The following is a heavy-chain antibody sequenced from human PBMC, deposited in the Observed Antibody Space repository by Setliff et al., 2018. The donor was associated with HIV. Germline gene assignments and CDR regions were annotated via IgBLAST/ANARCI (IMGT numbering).Heavy chain of an antibody. Sequence: LSLTCAVSGYSIGSGSFWGWIRQPPGKGLEWIATIPHNGGTYYNPDPSLTGRVTISLDTSKNQFSLKLSSVTAADTAVYYCARGPFVPFTMVRRTYWFDYWGQGTLVTVSS. V-gene: IGHV4-38-2*01. CDR3: ARGPFVPFTMVRRTYWFDY. D-gene: IGHD3-10*01. J-gene: IGHJ4*02. CDR2: IPHNGGT. CDR1: GYSIGSGSF.